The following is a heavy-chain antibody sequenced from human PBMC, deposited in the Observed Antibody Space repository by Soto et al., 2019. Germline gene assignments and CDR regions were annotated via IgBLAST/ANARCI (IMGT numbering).Heavy chain of an antibody. D-gene: IGHD3-3*01. V-gene: IGHV4-30-4*01. Sequence: QVQLQESGPGLVEPSQTLSLTCTVSGGSVSSGGYFWSWIRQPPGEGLEWIGHIYNSGSTYSNPSLRGRVTISVDTSKSQFPLKLSSVTAADTAVYYCARGPSADKIDFWGQGTLVTVSS. CDR1: GGSVSSGGYF. CDR2: IYNSGST. CDR3: ARGPSADKIDF. J-gene: IGHJ4*02.